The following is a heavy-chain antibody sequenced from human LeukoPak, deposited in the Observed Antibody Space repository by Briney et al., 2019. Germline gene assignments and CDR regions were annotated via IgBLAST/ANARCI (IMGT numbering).Heavy chain of an antibody. Sequence: GGSLRLSCAASGFTFSDYYMNWIRQAPGKGLEWIAYISGRGRSTYYADSLKGRFTISRDNAQNSVYLQVNSPRAEDTAVYYCARDKSGRGIAEADYWGQGTLVTVFS. CDR2: ISGRGRST. V-gene: IGHV3-11*04. D-gene: IGHD6-19*01. J-gene: IGHJ4*02. CDR1: GFTFSDYY. CDR3: ARDKSGRGIAEADY.